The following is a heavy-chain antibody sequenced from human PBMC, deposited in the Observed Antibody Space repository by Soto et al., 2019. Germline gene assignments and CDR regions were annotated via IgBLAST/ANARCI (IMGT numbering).Heavy chain of an antibody. J-gene: IGHJ4*02. Sequence: QITLRESGPTRVRPTQPLTLTCDFSGFSLTTSGVGVAWIRQSPGKAPEWLAVIYWDDDKRYSPTLKSRLTTPKDXXKXQXXLTMTNMDPVDTGTYYCAHRALYSGSYWDGGYFDTWGQGTPVTVSS. CDR2: IYWDDDK. CDR3: AHRALYSGSYWDGGYFDT. CDR1: GFSLTTSGVG. V-gene: IGHV2-5*02. D-gene: IGHD1-26*01.